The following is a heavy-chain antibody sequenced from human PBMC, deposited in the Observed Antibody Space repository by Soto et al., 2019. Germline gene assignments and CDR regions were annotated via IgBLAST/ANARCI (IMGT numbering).Heavy chain of an antibody. CDR1: GGSISSSSYY. CDR3: ARHKVNQANWSDP. Sequence: SLTWNFSGGSISSSSYYWGWIRQPPGKGLEWIGSIYYSGSTYYNPSLKSRVTISVDTSKNQFSLKLSSVTAADTAVYYCARHKVNQANWSDPCVPRTLVAVAS. CDR2: IYYSGST. V-gene: IGHV4-39*01. D-gene: IGHD4-4*01. J-gene: IGHJ5*02.